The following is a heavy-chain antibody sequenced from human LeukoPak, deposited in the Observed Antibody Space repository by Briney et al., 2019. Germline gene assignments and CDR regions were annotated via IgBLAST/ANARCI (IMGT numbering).Heavy chain of an antibody. CDR3: AKDIAAMYYFDY. CDR2: ISGSGGST. J-gene: IGHJ4*02. CDR1: GFTFSSYA. D-gene: IGHD6-6*01. Sequence: PGGSLRLSCAASGFTFSSYAMSWVRQAPGEGLEWVSTISGSGGSTYYADSVKGRFTISRGISKNTLYLQMNSLRAEDTAVYYCAKDIAAMYYFDYWDQGTLVTVSS. V-gene: IGHV3-23*01.